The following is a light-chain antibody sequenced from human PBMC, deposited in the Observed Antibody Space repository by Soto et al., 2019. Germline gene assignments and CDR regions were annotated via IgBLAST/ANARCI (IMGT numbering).Light chain of an antibody. CDR1: SSDVGGYNY. J-gene: IGLJ1*01. CDR3: SSYAGSSNV. CDR2: EVN. V-gene: IGLV2-8*01. Sequence: QSALTQPPSASGSPGQSVAISCTGTSSDVGGYNYVSWYQQHPGKAPKLMIYEVNKRPSWVPDRFSGSKSGNTASLTVSGLQAEDEADYSCSSYAGSSNVFGTGTKVTVL.